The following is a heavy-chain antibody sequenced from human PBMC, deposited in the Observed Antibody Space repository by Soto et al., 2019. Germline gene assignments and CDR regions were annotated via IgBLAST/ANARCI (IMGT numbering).Heavy chain of an antibody. CDR3: ARGRSRPRNLYYYGSGSYYNGRGFDY. CDR1: GGSFSGYY. CDR2: INHSGST. V-gene: IGHV4-34*01. Sequence: SETLSLTCAVYGGSFSGYYWSWIRQPPGKGLEWIGEINHSGSTNYNPSLKSRVTISVDTSKNQFSRKLSSVTAADTAVYYCARGRSRPRNLYYYGSGSYYNGRGFDYWGQGTLVTVSS. J-gene: IGHJ4*02. D-gene: IGHD3-10*01.